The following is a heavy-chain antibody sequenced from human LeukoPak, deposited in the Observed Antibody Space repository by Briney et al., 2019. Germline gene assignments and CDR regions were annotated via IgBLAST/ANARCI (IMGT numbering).Heavy chain of an antibody. Sequence: PSETLSLTCAVYGGSFSGYYWSWIRQPPGKGLEWIGRIYTSGSTNYNPSLKSRVTISVDTSKNQFSLKLSSVTAADTAVYYCARALTYSFVLSNWFDPWGQGTLVTVSS. V-gene: IGHV4-34*01. CDR1: GGSFSGYY. CDR3: ARALTYSFVLSNWFDP. D-gene: IGHD2/OR15-2a*01. J-gene: IGHJ5*02. CDR2: IYTSGST.